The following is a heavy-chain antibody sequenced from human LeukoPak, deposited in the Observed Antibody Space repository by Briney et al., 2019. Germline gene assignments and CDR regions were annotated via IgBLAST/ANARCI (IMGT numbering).Heavy chain of an antibody. J-gene: IGHJ4*02. CDR2: ISSSSSYT. V-gene: IGHV3-11*03. D-gene: IGHD1-7*01. CDR1: GFTFSDYY. Sequence: GGSLRLSCAASGFTFSDYYMSWIRQAPGKGLEWVSYISSSSSYTNYADSVKGRFTISRDNSKNTVYLQMNSLRAEDTAVYYSEKRGTTRTIDFWGQGTLVTVSS. CDR3: EKRGTTRTIDF.